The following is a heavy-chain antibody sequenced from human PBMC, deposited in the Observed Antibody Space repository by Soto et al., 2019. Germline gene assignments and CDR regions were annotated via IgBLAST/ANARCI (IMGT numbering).Heavy chain of an antibody. D-gene: IGHD4-17*01. CDR2: ISYDGSNK. V-gene: IGHV3-30-3*01. CDR1: GFTFSSYA. Sequence: ESGGGVVQPGRSLRLSCAASGFTFSSYAMHWVRQAPGKGLEWVAVISYDGSNKYYADSVKGRFTISRDNSKNTLYLQMNSLRAEDTAVYYCARDRTTVTAFDYWGQGTLVTVSS. CDR3: ARDRTTVTAFDY. J-gene: IGHJ4*02.